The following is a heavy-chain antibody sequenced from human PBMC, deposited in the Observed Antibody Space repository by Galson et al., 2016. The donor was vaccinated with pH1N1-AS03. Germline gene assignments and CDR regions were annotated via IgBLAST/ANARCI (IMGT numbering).Heavy chain of an antibody. J-gene: IGHJ2*01. Sequence: LSLTCDVSGGSILGYQWSWIRLTPGKGLEWIGYVYYSGQTDYSPSLKGRVSISADTSTNQVSLELTSLTAADTAVYYCSRPISQAAPDWYFYLWGRGTLVTVSS. CDR1: GGSILGYQ. CDR2: VYYSGQT. V-gene: IGHV4-59*04. CDR3: SRPISQAAPDWYFYL. D-gene: IGHD5-12*01.